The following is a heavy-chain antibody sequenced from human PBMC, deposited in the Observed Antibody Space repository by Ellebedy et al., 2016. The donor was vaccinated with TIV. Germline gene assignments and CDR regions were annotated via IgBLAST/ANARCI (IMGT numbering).Heavy chain of an antibody. Sequence: GESLKISCAASGFTFSNYWMPWVRQAPGKGLEWVANIKQDGSDKYYVDSVKGRFTISRDNAKNTLYLQMNSLRAEDTAVYYCARGGWSIAVAGRFDYWGQGTLVTVSS. CDR3: ARGGWSIAVAGRFDY. J-gene: IGHJ4*02. V-gene: IGHV3-7*01. CDR1: GFTFSNYW. D-gene: IGHD6-19*01. CDR2: IKQDGSDK.